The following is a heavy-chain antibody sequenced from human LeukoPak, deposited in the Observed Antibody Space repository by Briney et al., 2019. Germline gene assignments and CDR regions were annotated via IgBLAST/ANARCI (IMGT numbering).Heavy chain of an antibody. Sequence: KVSCKASGGTFSSYAISWVRQAPGQGLEWMGRLISIFGTANYAQKFQGRVTITTDESTNTAYMELSSLRSEDTAVYYCARGNWDSSGWYYDYWGQGTPGTVSS. CDR2: LISIFGTA. D-gene: IGHD6-19*01. CDR3: ARGNWDSSGWYYDY. V-gene: IGHV1-69*05. CDR1: GGTFSSYA. J-gene: IGHJ4*02.